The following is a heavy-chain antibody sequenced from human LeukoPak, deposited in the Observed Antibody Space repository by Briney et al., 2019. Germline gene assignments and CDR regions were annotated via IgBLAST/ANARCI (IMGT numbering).Heavy chain of an antibody. D-gene: IGHD3-22*01. J-gene: IGHJ3*02. V-gene: IGHV1-69*01. CDR1: GGTFSSYA. CDR3: ARSITMIVVAGPADDAFDI. Sequence: SVKVSCKASGGTFSSYAISWVRQAPGQGLEWMGGIIPIFGTANYAQKFQGRVTITADESTSTAYMELSSLRSEDTAVYYCARSITMIVVAGPADDAFDIWGQGTVVTVSS. CDR2: IIPIFGTA.